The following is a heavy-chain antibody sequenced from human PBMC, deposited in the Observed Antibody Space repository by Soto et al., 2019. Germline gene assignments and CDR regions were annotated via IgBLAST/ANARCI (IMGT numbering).Heavy chain of an antibody. V-gene: IGHV4-34*01. J-gene: IGHJ4*02. CDR2: INHVGSI. CDR1: GGSFSGYY. CDR3: ARKSLRAGTGHFDN. D-gene: IGHD6-19*01. Sequence: QVQLQQWGAGLVKPSETLSLTCAASGGSFSGYYWSWIRQTPGEGLEWIGEINHVGSINYNPSLTSRATVSVDTAKNQCSLKLRSVTAADTAIYVCARKSLRAGTGHFDNWGQGTAVTVSS.